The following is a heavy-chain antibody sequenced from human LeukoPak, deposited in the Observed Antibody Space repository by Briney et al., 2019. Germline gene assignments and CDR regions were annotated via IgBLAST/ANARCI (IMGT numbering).Heavy chain of an antibody. D-gene: IGHD1-26*01. Sequence: ASVKVSCKASGYTFNSAGISWVRQAPGQGLKGMGWINAYNDNTKYAEKLQGRVTMTTDTSTSTAYMELRSLRSDDTAVYYCARTTNSYYYYYYIDVWGKGTTVTVSS. V-gene: IGHV1-18*01. J-gene: IGHJ6*03. CDR1: GYTFNSAG. CDR3: ARTTNSYYYYYYIDV. CDR2: INAYNDNT.